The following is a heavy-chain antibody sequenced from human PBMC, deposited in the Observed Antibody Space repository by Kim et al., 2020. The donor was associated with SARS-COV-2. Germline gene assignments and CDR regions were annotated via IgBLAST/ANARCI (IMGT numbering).Heavy chain of an antibody. V-gene: IGHV3-23*01. CDR2: ISGHGDTI. CDR1: GFSFTAYA. D-gene: IGHD4-17*01. J-gene: IGHJ4*02. CDR3: ARSPVTTGLYIDY. Sequence: GGSLRLSCAASGFSFTAYAMSWVRQAPGKGLEWVSTISGHGDTIYYGDSVKGRFTISRENSNNTVYLLMNSLTHEDTAVYFCARSPVTTGLYIDYWCRGTLVTVSA.